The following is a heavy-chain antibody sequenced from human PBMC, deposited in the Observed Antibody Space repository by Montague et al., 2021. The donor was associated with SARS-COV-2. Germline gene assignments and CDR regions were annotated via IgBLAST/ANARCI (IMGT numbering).Heavy chain of an antibody. D-gene: IGHD6-19*01. CDR3: ARGSGWMGNAFDI. J-gene: IGHJ3*02. CDR1: GGSISSYY. Sequence: SETLSLTCTVSGGSISSYYWSWIRQPSGKGLEWIGYIYYSGSTNYNPSLKSRVTISVDTSKNQFSLKPSSVTAADTAMYYCARGSGWMGNAFDIWGQGAMVTVSS. V-gene: IGHV4-59*01. CDR2: IYYSGST.